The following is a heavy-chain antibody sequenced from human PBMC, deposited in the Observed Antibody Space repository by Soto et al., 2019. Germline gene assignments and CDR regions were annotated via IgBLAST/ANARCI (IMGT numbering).Heavy chain of an antibody. CDR2: ICSSSSYI. D-gene: IGHD4-17*01. CDR3: AGMAGDRRFDY. Sequence: GGSLRLSCAASGFTFSSYSMNWVRQAPGKGLEWVSYICSSSSYIYYADSLKGRFTISRDNAKNSLYLQMNSLRAEDTAVYYCAGMAGDRRFDYWGQGTLVTVSS. V-gene: IGHV3-21*05. J-gene: IGHJ4*02. CDR1: GFTFSSYS.